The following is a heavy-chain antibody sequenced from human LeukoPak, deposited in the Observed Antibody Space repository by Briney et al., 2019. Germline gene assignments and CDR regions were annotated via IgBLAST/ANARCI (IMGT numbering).Heavy chain of an antibody. Sequence: ASVKVSCKASGYTFTSYGISWVRQAPGQGLEWMGWISAYNGNTHYAQKLQGRVTMTTDTSTSTAYMELRSLRSDDTAVYYCARDHRVHCSGGSCYSGGFDPWGQGTLVTVSS. J-gene: IGHJ5*02. CDR1: GYTFTSYG. CDR2: ISAYNGNT. D-gene: IGHD2-15*01. CDR3: ARDHRVHCSGGSCYSGGFDP. V-gene: IGHV1-18*01.